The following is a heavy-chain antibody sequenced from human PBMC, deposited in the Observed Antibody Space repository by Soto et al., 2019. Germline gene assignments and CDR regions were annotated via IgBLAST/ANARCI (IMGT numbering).Heavy chain of an antibody. CDR1: XXXFTSYD. J-gene: IGHJ5*02. D-gene: IGHD2-15*01. CDR3: EXXXXXXXYSRWFDX. CDR2: MNPNSGNT. V-gene: IGHV1-8*01. Sequence: AXXXXFTSYDINWVRQATGQGFEYLGWMNPNSGNTGYVKKFQGRVTMTRDTSMSTAYMELSSLRSEDTAEYYCEXXXXXXXYSRWFDXWG.